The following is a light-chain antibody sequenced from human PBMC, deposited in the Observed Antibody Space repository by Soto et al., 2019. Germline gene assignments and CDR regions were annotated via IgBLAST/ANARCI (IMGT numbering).Light chain of an antibody. CDR1: QSISRW. CDR3: QQYNTYST. J-gene: IGKJ5*01. V-gene: IGKV1-5*01. Sequence: DIPLTHSPSTLSAAVVYRFNIXFRASQSISRWLAWYQQKPGKAPQALIYDASSLKSGVPSRFSGNGSGTEFTLTISSLQPDDFATYYCQQYNTYSTFGQGTRLEIK. CDR2: DAS.